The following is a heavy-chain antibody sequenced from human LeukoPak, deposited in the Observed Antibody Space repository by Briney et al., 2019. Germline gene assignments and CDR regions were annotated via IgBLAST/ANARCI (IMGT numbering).Heavy chain of an antibody. CDR3: ARRRGGYDSPWYFDY. CDR1: GYSISSGYY. Sequence: SETLSLTCTVSGYSISSGYYWGWIRQPPGKGLEWIGYIYYSGSTNYNPSLKSRVTISVDTSKNQFSLKLSSVTAADTAVYYCARRRGGYDSPWYFDYWGQGTLVTVSS. D-gene: IGHD5-12*01. V-gene: IGHV4-38-2*02. CDR2: IYYSGST. J-gene: IGHJ4*02.